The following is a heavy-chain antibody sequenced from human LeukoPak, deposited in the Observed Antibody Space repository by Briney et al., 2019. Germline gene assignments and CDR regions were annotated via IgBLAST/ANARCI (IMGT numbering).Heavy chain of an antibody. V-gene: IGHV1-46*01. CDR2: NNPNVGST. Sequence: SVKVSCKPSRYKFISYYMHWLRQAPGQGLEWMGINNPNVGSTSYGQKFQDRVTMTRETSTSTVYMELSSLKLEDTAVYYCAGEDVVLVDAVRYYYYGMDVWGQGTRVTVSS. J-gene: IGHJ6*02. CDR3: AGEDVVLVDAVRYYYYGMDV. D-gene: IGHD2-8*01. CDR1: RYKFISYY.